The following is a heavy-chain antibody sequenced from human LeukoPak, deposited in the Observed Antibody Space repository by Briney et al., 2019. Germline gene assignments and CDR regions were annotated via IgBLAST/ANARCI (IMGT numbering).Heavy chain of an antibody. CDR3: AKLVGATTGIDY. Sequence: GGSLRLSCAASGFTFSDYWMHWVRQAPGKGLVWVSRINGDGTSTRYADSVKGRFTISRDNAKNTVYLQVNSLSAEDTAVYYCAKLVGATTGIDYWGQGTLVTVSS. V-gene: IGHV3-74*01. J-gene: IGHJ4*02. D-gene: IGHD1-26*01. CDR1: GFTFSDYW. CDR2: INGDGTST.